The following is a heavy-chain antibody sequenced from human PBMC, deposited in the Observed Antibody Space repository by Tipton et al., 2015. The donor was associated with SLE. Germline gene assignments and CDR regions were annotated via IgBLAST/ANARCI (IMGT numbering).Heavy chain of an antibody. CDR1: GGSVSSGSFY. D-gene: IGHD4-17*01. CDR2: VSYSGIT. CDR3: ARVAGDHDAFDI. Sequence: LRLSCTVSGGSVSSGSFYWSWIRQPPGKGLEWVGYVSYSGITNYNPSLKSRVTISVDTSKNQFSLKLSSVTAADTAVYYCARVAGDHDAFDIWGQGTMVTVSS. J-gene: IGHJ3*02. V-gene: IGHV4-61*01.